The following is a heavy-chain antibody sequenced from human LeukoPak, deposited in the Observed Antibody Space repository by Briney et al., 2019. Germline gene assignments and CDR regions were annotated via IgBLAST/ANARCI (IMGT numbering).Heavy chain of an antibody. CDR2: ITSTGTTI. CDR3: ARDPQVSY. V-gene: IGHV3-48*03. J-gene: IGHJ4*02. D-gene: IGHD1-14*01. Sequence: GGSLRLSCAASGFTFSSYQMTWVRQAPGKGLQWVSYITSTGTTIHYADSVKGRFTISRDNANNSLFLQMNSLRAEDTAVYYCARDPQVSYWGQGALVTVSS. CDR1: GFTFSSYQ.